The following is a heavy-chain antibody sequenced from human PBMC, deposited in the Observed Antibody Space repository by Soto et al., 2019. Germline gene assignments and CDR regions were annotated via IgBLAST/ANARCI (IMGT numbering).Heavy chain of an antibody. V-gene: IGHV3-7*05. CDR2: IKHDGGAR. CDR3: VRDRAPYSDSQGCNL. CDR1: EFTFSSYY. D-gene: IGHD5-18*01. Sequence: GGSLRLSCAASEFTFSSYYMSWVRQAPGKGLEWVANIKHDGGARDYLDSVKGRFTISRDNAKSSLYLQMNDLRADDTAVYFCVRDRAPYSDSQGCNLWGRGTLVTVSS. J-gene: IGHJ4*02.